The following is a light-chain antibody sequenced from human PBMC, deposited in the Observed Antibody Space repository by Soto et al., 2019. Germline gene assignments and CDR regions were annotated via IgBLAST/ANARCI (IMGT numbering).Light chain of an antibody. CDR2: EDN. CDR3: QSFDDTNVI. V-gene: IGLV6-57*04. Sequence: NFMLTQPRSVSESPGKTVTISCTRSSGSIAANFVQWYQQPPGRAPTAVIFEDNQRPSGVPDRFSGSIDSSSNSASLTISGLKNEDEAAYYCQSFDDTNVIFGGGTKLTVL. CDR1: SGSIAANF. J-gene: IGLJ2*01.